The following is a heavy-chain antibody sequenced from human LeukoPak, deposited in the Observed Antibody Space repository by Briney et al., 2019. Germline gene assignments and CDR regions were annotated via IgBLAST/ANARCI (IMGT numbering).Heavy chain of an antibody. J-gene: IGHJ6*02. CDR3: ARAVYSFGSGSYSGYYGMDV. Sequence: GASVKVSCKVSTYAFTGYYMHWVRQAPGQGLEWMGIINPSGGSTSYAQKFQGRVSISRDMSTSRVYMELSSLRSEDTAIYYCARAVYSFGSGSYSGYYGMDVWGQGTTVTVSS. CDR1: TYAFTGYY. D-gene: IGHD3-10*01. CDR2: INPSGGST. V-gene: IGHV1-46*01.